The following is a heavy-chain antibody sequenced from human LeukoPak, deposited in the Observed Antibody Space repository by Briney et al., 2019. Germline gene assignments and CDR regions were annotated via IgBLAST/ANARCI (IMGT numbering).Heavy chain of an antibody. Sequence: PGGSLRLSCTASGFTFSSYAMSWVRQAPGKGLEWVSSISGSGGSTYFADSVKGRFTISRDNSKNTLYLQMNSLRAEDTAVYYCAKDAVYSGYDPSDYWGQGTLVTVSS. D-gene: IGHD5-12*01. J-gene: IGHJ4*02. CDR3: AKDAVYSGYDPSDY. V-gene: IGHV3-23*01. CDR1: GFTFSSYA. CDR2: ISGSGGST.